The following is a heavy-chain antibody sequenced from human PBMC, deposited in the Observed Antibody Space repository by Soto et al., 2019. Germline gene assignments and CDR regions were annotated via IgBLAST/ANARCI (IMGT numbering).Heavy chain of an antibody. D-gene: IGHD6-13*01. CDR3: ARDSMGIAAAGTTC. Sequence: AAVKVSCKASGGTFSSYAISWVRQAPGQGLEWMGGIIPIFGTANYAQKFQGRVTITADESTSTAYMELSSLRSEDTAVYYCARDSMGIAAAGTTCWGQGTLVTVSS. CDR2: IIPIFGTA. CDR1: GGTFSSYA. J-gene: IGHJ4*02. V-gene: IGHV1-69*13.